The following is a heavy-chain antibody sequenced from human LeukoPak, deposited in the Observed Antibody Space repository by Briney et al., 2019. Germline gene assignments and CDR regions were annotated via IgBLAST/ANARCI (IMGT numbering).Heavy chain of an antibody. CDR1: GYTFTSYG. Sequence: SVKVSCKASGYTFTSYGITWVRQAPGQGLEWMGRIIPILGIANYAQKFQGRVTITADKSTSTAYMELSSLRSEDTAVYYCARDPQATYYYDSSGLKYFQHWGQGTLVTVSS. V-gene: IGHV1-69*04. CDR3: ARDPQATYYYDSSGLKYFQH. D-gene: IGHD3-22*01. J-gene: IGHJ1*01. CDR2: IIPILGIA.